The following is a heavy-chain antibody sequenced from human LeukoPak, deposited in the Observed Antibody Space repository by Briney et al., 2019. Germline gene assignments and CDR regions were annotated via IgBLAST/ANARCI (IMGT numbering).Heavy chain of an antibody. CDR2: IIPVFGTA. CDR3: ARGSIAASYMDV. D-gene: IGHD6-6*01. Sequence: SVKVSCKASGGTFSSYAISWVRQVPGQGLEWMGGIIPVFGTANYAQKFQGRVTITADESTSTAYMELSSLRSEDTAVYYCARGSIAASYMDVWGKGTTVTVSS. CDR1: GGTFSSYA. J-gene: IGHJ6*03. V-gene: IGHV1-69*13.